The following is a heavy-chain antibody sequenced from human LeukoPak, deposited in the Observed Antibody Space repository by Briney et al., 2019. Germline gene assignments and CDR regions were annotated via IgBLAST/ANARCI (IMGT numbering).Heavy chain of an antibody. CDR3: ARTYRSSWSYCDS. V-gene: IGHV1-46*01. D-gene: IGHD6-13*01. CDR2: INPSSGST. CDR1: GSTFTRYY. J-gene: IGHJ4*02. Sequence: ASVKVSCKASGSTFTRYYIHWVRQAPGQGLDWMGMINPSSGSTRFAQMFQDRVTMTRDTSTSAVYMELSSLTSEDTAMYYCARTYRSSWSYCDSWGQGPLVTVSS.